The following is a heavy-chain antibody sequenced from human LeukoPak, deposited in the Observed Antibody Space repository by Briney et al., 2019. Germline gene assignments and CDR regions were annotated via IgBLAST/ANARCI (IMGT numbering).Heavy chain of an antibody. V-gene: IGHV1-3*01. CDR2: INAGNGNT. J-gene: IGHJ4*02. D-gene: IGHD3-9*01. Sequence: ASVKVSCKASGYTFTSYAMHWVRQAPGQRLEWMGWINAGNGNTKYSQKFQGRVTITRDTSASTAYMELSSLRSEGTAVYYCAREGYDILTGYYNFDYWGQGTLVTVSS. CDR1: GYTFTSYA. CDR3: AREGYDILTGYYNFDY.